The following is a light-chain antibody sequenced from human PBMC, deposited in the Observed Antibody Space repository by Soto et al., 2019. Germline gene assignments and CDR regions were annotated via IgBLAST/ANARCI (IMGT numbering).Light chain of an antibody. CDR1: QSISTW. J-gene: IGKJ2*01. Sequence: DILMTQSPSTLSASVGERVTITCRASQSISTWLAWYHQKPGKAPKLLISSASSLESGVPSRFSGSGSGTEFSLAIRRLQPDDVSYYYWHQYKYYPYTFGGGTKLEIK. V-gene: IGKV1-5*01. CDR3: HQYKYYPYT. CDR2: SAS.